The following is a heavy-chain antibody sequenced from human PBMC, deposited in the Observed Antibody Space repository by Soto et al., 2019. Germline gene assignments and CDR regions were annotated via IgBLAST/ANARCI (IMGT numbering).Heavy chain of an antibody. CDR2: ISAYNGNT. D-gene: IGHD2-21*02. J-gene: IGHJ6*02. CDR1: GYTFTSYG. V-gene: IGHV1-18*01. CDR3: ASFRAGDCYVLMDV. Sequence: ASVKVSCKASGYTFTSYGFTWVRQAPGQGLEWMGWISAYNGNTNYAQKLQGRVTMTTDTSTSTAYMELRSLRSDDTAVYYCASFRAGDCYVLMDVWGLGTTVTVSS.